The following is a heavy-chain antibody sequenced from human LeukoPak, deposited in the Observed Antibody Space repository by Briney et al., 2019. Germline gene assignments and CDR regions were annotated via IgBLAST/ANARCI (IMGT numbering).Heavy chain of an antibody. CDR1: GGSFSDYY. Sequence: SETLSLTCAVYGGSFSDYYWSWIRQPPGKGLEWIGEINHSGSTNYNPSLKSRVTISVDTSKNQFSLKLSSVTAADTAVYYCARALYYYYYYMDVWGKGTTVTVSS. CDR3: ARALYYYYYYMDV. J-gene: IGHJ6*03. CDR2: INHSGST. V-gene: IGHV4-34*01.